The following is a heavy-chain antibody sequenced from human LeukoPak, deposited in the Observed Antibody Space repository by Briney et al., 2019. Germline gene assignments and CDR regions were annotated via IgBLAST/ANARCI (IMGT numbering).Heavy chain of an antibody. CDR1: RFIFSDYY. J-gene: IGHJ4*02. CDR2: ISSRGSTI. CDR3: ARESDGDYVDY. V-gene: IGHV3-11*04. D-gene: IGHD4-17*01. Sequence: GGSLRLSCAASRFIFSDYYMSWIRQAPGKGLEWVSYISSRGSTIYYADPVKGRFTISRDNAKNSLYLQMNSLRAEDTAVYYCARESDGDYVDYWGQGTLVTVSS.